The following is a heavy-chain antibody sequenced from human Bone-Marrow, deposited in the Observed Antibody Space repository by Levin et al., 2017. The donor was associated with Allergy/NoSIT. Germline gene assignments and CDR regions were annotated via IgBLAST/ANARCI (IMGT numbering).Heavy chain of an antibody. V-gene: IGHV3-33*01. CDR1: GFTFNTYG. J-gene: IGHJ6*02. CDR3: ARDLDYYNYVWETYRPKNYYYYYGMDV. D-gene: IGHD3-16*02. CDR2: IWYDGSNK. Sequence: GGSLRLSCGASGFTFNTYGMHWVRQAPGKGLEWVAGIWYDGSNKYYGDSVKGRFTISRDNSKNTVYLQMNSLRAEDTAWYYCARDLDYYNYVWETYRPKNYYYYYGMDVWGQATTVTVSS.